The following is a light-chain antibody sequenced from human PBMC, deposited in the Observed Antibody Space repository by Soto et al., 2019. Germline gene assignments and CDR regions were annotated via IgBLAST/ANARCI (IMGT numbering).Light chain of an antibody. Sequence: QSVLTQPASVSGSPGQSITISCAGTSSDVGGYNYVSWYQQHPGKAPKLMIYEVSNRPSGVSNRFSGSKSENTASLTISGLQAEDEADYYCSSYTSSSTPWVFGGGTKLTVL. CDR2: EVS. J-gene: IGLJ3*02. CDR3: SSYTSSSTPWV. V-gene: IGLV2-14*01. CDR1: SSDVGGYNY.